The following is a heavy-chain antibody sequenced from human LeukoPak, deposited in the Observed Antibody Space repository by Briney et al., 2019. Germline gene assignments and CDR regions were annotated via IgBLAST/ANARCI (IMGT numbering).Heavy chain of an antibody. Sequence: ASVKVSCKASGYSFTSSYIHWVRQAPGQGLEWMGIINPSGGSTGYAQKFQGRVTMTRDTSTSTVYMELSSLRSEDTAVYYCARWAAAGTSGFDYWGQGTLVTVSS. CDR1: GYSFTSSY. V-gene: IGHV1-46*01. J-gene: IGHJ4*02. CDR2: INPSGGST. D-gene: IGHD6-13*01. CDR3: ARWAAAGTSGFDY.